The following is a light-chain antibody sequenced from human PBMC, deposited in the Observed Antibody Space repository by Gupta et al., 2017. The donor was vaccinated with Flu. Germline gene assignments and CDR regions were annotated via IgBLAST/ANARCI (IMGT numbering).Light chain of an antibody. CDR2: DAS. CDR1: QSVSSY. CDR3: QQRSNWPFT. J-gene: IGKJ4*01. V-gene: IGKV3-11*01. Sequence: GERATLSCRASQSVSSYLAWYQQKPGQAPRLLIYDASKRATGIPARFSGSGSGTDFTLTISSLEPEDFAFYYCQQRSNWPFTFGGGTKVEIK.